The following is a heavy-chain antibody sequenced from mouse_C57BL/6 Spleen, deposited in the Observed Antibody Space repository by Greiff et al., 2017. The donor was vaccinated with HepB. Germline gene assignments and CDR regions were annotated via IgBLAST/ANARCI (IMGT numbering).Heavy chain of an antibody. V-gene: IGHV1-54*01. J-gene: IGHJ2*01. Sequence: VQLQQSGAELVRPGTSVKVSCKASGYAFTNYLIEWVKQRPGQGLEWIGVINPGSGGTNYNEKFKGKATLTADKSSSTAYMQLSSLTSEDSAVYFCARRGWGFDYWGQGTTLTVSS. D-gene: IGHD3-3*01. CDR3: ARRGWGFDY. CDR2: INPGSGGT. CDR1: GYAFTNYL.